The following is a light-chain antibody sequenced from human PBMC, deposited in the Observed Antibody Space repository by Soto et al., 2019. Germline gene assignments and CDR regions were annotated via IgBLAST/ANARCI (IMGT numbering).Light chain of an antibody. CDR3: GSYTSATTWV. V-gene: IGLV2-14*03. Sequence: QSALTQPASVSGFPGQSITISCTGTSSDIGRYDYVSWYQQLPGKAPKLIIYRVINRPSGVSDRFSGSKSGNSASLSISGLQPEDEAGYFCGSYTSATTWVFGGGTKLAVL. CDR1: SSDIGRYDY. J-gene: IGLJ3*02. CDR2: RVI.